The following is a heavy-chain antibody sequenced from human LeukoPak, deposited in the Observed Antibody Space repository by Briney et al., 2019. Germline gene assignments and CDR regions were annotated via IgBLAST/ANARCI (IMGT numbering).Heavy chain of an antibody. V-gene: IGHV1-46*01. J-gene: IGHJ4*02. CDR1: GYTFTSYY. CDR3: ARDGWYCTSASCYNRRGVLYYFDY. D-gene: IGHD2-2*02. Sequence: ASVEVSCKASGYTFTSYYMHWVRQAPGQGLEWMGIINPSGGSTNYAQKFQGRVTMTRDTSTSTVLMELSSMRSEDTAVYYCARDGWYCTSASCYNRRGVLYYFDYWGQGTLVTVSS. CDR2: INPSGGST.